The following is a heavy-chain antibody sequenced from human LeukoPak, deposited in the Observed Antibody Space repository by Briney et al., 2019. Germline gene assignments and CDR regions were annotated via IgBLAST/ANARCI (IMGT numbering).Heavy chain of an antibody. V-gene: IGHV3-23*01. D-gene: IGHD6-13*01. Sequence: GGSLRLSCAASGFTFSSYAMSWVRQAPGKGLEWVSAISGSGGSTYYADSVKGRFTIYRDNSKNTLYLQMNSLRAEDTAVYYCAKEGVAAAGHTLYYFDYWGQGTLVTVSS. J-gene: IGHJ4*02. CDR2: ISGSGGST. CDR3: AKEGVAAAGHTLYYFDY. CDR1: GFTFSSYA.